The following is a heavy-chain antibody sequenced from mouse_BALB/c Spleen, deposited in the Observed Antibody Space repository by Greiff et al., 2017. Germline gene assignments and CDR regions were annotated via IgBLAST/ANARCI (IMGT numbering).Heavy chain of an antibody. D-gene: IGHD3-3*01. CDR1: GYTFTEYI. Sequence: VKLVESGAELVKPGASVKLSCKASGYTFTEYIIHWVKQRSGQGLEWIGWFYPGSGSIKYNEKFKDKATLTADKSSSTVYMELSRLTSEDSAVYFCARPEERAPFAYWGQGTLVTVSA. CDR2: FYPGSGSI. CDR3: ARPEERAPFAY. V-gene: IGHV1-62-2*01. J-gene: IGHJ3*01.